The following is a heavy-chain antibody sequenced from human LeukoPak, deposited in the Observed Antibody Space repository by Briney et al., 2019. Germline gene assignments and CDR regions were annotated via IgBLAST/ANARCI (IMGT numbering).Heavy chain of an antibody. Sequence: ASVKVSCKASGYTFTVYYIHWVRQAPGQGLELIAWINPKSGGTHYAQKFQGRVTMTRDTSINTVYMELSRLRSDDTAVYYCARGRDSGSYTYYFDYWGQGTLVTISS. CDR1: GYTFTVYY. CDR3: ARGRDSGSYTYYFDY. V-gene: IGHV1-2*02. J-gene: IGHJ4*02. CDR2: INPKSGGT. D-gene: IGHD1-26*01.